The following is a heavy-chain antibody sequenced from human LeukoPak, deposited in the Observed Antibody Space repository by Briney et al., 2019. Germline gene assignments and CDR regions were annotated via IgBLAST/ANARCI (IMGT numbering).Heavy chain of an antibody. CDR3: AIVGIVVVPAARRVDY. Sequence: PGGSLRLSCAASGFTFSSYSMNWVRQAPGKGLEWVSYISSSSSTIYHADSVKGRFTISRDNAKNSLYLQMNSLRAEDTAVYYCAIVGIVVVPAARRVDYWGQGTLVTVSS. J-gene: IGHJ4*02. CDR2: ISSSSSTI. V-gene: IGHV3-48*01. D-gene: IGHD2-2*01. CDR1: GFTFSSYS.